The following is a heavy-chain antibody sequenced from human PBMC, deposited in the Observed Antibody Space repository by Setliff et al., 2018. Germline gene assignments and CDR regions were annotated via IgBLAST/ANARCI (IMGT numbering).Heavy chain of an antibody. CDR3: IRPRTPDDDHSSGYYGF. V-gene: IGHV3-73*01. Sequence: HPGGSLRLSCAASGFTFSDSAVHWVRQASGKGLEWVGRIRAKVSYYATAYAASLKGRFTISRDVSKNTAYLQMNSLETEDTALYYCIRPRTPDDDHSSGYYGFWGQGTPVTVSS. D-gene: IGHD3-22*01. CDR1: GFTFSDSA. CDR2: IRAKVSYYAT. J-gene: IGHJ4*02.